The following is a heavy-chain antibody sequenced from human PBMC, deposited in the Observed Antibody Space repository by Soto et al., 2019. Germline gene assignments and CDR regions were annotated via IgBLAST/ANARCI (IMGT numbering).Heavy chain of an antibody. CDR3: AKVGSSSSLAASYSSGWYGGADFDY. D-gene: IGHD6-19*01. CDR2: ISGSGGSP. V-gene: IGHV3-23*01. CDR1: GFTFSSNA. J-gene: IGHJ4*02. Sequence: GGSLRLSCAASGFTFSSNAMSWVRQAPGKGLEWVSAISGSGGSPYYADSVKGRSTISRDNSKNTLYLQMNSLRAEDTAVYYCAKVGSSSSLAASYSSGWYGGADFDYRGQGTLVTVSS.